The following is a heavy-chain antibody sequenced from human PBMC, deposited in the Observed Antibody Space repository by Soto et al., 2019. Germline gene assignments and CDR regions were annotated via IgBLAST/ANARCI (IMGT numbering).Heavy chain of an antibody. CDR2: ISWNSGVI. CDR3: AKDTSGAEVGIMDV. D-gene: IGHD1-26*01. Sequence: EVKLVESGGGLVQPGRSLRLSCATSGFIFDDYAMHWVRQAPGKGLEWVSGISWNSGVINYADSVKGRFTTSRDNAKNSLYLQLSSLSSADTATYFCAKDTSGAEVGIMDVWGKWTTVIVSS. CDR1: GFIFDDYA. V-gene: IGHV3-9*01. J-gene: IGHJ6*03.